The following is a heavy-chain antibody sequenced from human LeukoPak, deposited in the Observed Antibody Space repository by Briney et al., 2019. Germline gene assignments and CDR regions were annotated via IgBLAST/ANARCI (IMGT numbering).Heavy chain of an antibody. V-gene: IGHV3-23*01. CDR2: ISGSGGST. J-gene: IGHJ5*02. D-gene: IGHD2-2*01. Sequence: GGSLRLSCAASGFTFSSYAMSWVRQAPGKALEWFSAISGSGGSTYYADSVKGRFTISRDNSKNTLYLQMNSLRAEDTAVYYCAKDEVVPAAPNWFDPWGQGTLVTVSS. CDR3: AKDEVVPAAPNWFDP. CDR1: GFTFSSYA.